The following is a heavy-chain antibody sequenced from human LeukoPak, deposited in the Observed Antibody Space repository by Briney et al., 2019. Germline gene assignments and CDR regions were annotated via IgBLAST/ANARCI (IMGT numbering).Heavy chain of an antibody. CDR2: IYNTGTT. V-gene: IGHV4-59*08. CDR1: GGSITNYY. Sequence: PPETLSLTRSVSGGSITNYYLSWIRQSPGKGLEWIGFIYNTGTTNYNPSLQSRVTMSIDTSKNQFSLKLSSVTAADTAVYYCARQGELAIDYWGPGTLVTVSS. D-gene: IGHD1-26*01. J-gene: IGHJ4*02. CDR3: ARQGELAIDY.